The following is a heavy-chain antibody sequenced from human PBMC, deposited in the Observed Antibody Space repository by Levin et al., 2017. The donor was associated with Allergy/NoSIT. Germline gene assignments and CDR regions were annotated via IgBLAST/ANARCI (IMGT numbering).Heavy chain of an antibody. CDR2: ISSDGATT. CDR3: VRGYSMVAF. D-gene: IGHD2-21*01. V-gene: IGHV3-64D*06. Sequence: RAGGSLRLSCSASGFTLSTQTMTWVRQAPGKGLECVAGISSDGATTYHADSVKGRFTISRDNSKNTLFLQMSSLRAEDTAVYYCVRGYSMVAFWGQGALVTVSS. J-gene: IGHJ4*02. CDR1: GFTLSTQT.